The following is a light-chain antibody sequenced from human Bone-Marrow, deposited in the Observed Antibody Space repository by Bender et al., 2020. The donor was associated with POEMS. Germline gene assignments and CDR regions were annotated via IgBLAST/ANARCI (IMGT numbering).Light chain of an antibody. CDR1: SSNIGAGYD. J-gene: IGLJ3*02. V-gene: IGLV1-50*01. CDR3: AAWEDSLNGLV. CDR2: GNN. Sequence: QSVLTQPPSVSGAPGQRVTISCTGSSSNIGAGYDVHWYQQFPGTAPKLLIYGNNNRPSGVPDRFSGSKSGTSASLAISGLPSEDEADYYCAAWEDSLNGLVFGGGTKLTVL.